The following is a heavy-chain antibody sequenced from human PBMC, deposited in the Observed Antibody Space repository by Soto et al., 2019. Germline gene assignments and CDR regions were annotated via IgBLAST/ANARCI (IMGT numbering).Heavy chain of an antibody. CDR3: ARVRNYDIMRGYFREFDY. V-gene: IGHV4-30-4*01. J-gene: IGHJ4*02. CDR2: IFHSGTT. CDR1: GDSISSGDYY. D-gene: IGHD3-9*01. Sequence: PSETLSLTCTVSGDSISSGDYYWSWIRQPPGKGLEWIAFIFHSGTTYYNPSLKSRVTISIDASKNQFSLKLSSVTAADTAVYYCARVRNYDIMRGYFREFDYWGQGTLVTVS.